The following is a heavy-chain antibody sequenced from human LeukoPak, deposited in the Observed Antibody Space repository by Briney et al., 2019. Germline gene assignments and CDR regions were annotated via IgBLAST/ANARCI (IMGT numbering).Heavy chain of an antibody. CDR1: GGSISSYY. Sequence: SETLSLTCTVSGGSISSYYWSWIRQPPGKGLEWIGYIYYSGSTNYVPSLKSRVTISVDTSKNQFSLKLSSVTAADTAVYYCARQYCSSTSCSPLDYWGQGTLVTVSS. CDR3: ARQYCSSTSCSPLDY. D-gene: IGHD2-2*01. CDR2: IYYSGST. J-gene: IGHJ4*02. V-gene: IGHV4-59*01.